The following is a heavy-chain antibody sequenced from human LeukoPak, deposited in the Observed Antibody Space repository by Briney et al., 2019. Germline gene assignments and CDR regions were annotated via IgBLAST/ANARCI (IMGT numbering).Heavy chain of an antibody. CDR3: ARGISSSPTNIYYYYYGMDV. V-gene: IGHV4-59*08. J-gene: IGHJ6*02. CDR1: GGSLSCYY. CDR2: FYYRGST. D-gene: IGHD6-13*01. Sequence: SGTPALTCTVSGGSLSCYYWSWIRQPPGKGLEWIGFFYYRGSTNYNPSLKSRVTISVDTSKNQFSLKLSSVTAADTAVYYCARGISSSPTNIYYYYYGMDVWGQGTTVTVSS.